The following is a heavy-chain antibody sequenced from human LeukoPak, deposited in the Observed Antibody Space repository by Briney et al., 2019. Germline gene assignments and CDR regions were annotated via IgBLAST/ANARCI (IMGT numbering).Heavy chain of an antibody. V-gene: IGHV1-18*01. CDR1: GYTFTNYA. CDR3: AREYGSGSYTGIDY. CDR2: ISAYNSAYNGNT. Sequence: GASVKVSCKTSGYTFTNYAMNWVRQAPGQGLEWMGWISAYNSAYNGNTHYAQKLQGRVTMTTDTSTNTGYMELRSLRSDDTAVYYCAREYGSGSYTGIDYWGQGTLVTVSS. D-gene: IGHD3-10*01. J-gene: IGHJ4*02.